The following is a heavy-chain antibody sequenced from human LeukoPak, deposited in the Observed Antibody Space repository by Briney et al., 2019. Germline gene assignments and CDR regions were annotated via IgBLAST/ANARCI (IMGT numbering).Heavy chain of an antibody. V-gene: IGHV4-39*01. D-gene: IGHD6-13*01. CDR1: GGSISSSSYY. CDR3: ARLGGSSWYFDY. J-gene: IGHJ4*02. Sequence: SETLSLTCTVSGGSISSSSYYWGWIRQPPGKGLEWIGSIYYSGSTYYNPSLKSRVTISEDTSKNQFSLKLSSLTAADTAVYYCARLGGSSWYFDYWGQGTLVTVSS. CDR2: IYYSGST.